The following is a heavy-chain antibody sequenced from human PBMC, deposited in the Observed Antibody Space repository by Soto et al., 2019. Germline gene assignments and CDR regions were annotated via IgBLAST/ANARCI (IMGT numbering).Heavy chain of an antibody. V-gene: IGHV1-8*01. Sequence: ASVKVSCKASGYTFTSYDINWVRQATGQGLEWMGWMNPNSGNTGYAQKFQGRVTMTRNTSISTAYMELSSLRSEDTAVYYCARDLRGDYVLDYWGQGTLVTVSS. CDR1: GYTFTSYD. CDR2: MNPNSGNT. CDR3: ARDLRGDYVLDY. J-gene: IGHJ4*02. D-gene: IGHD4-17*01.